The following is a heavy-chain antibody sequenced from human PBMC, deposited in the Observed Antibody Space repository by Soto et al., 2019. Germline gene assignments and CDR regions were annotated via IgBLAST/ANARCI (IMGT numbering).Heavy chain of an antibody. J-gene: IGHJ4*02. CDR3: AGGEVGYDSSGYYSWDYFDY. CDR1: GGSISSGDYY. V-gene: IGHV4-30-4*01. D-gene: IGHD3-22*01. CDR2: IYYSGST. Sequence: LSLTCTVSGGSISSGDYYWSWIRQPPGKGLEWIGYIYYSGSTYYNPSLKSRVTTSVDTSKNQFSLKLSSVTAADTAVYYCAGGEVGYDSSGYYSWDYFDYWGQGTLVTVSS.